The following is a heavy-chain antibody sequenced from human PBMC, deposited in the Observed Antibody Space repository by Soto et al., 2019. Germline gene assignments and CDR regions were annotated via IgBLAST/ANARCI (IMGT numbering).Heavy chain of an antibody. CDR3: AHSPAPRVYFQH. V-gene: IGHV2-5*02. J-gene: IGHJ1*01. CDR2: IYWDDGK. D-gene: IGHD3-10*01. Sequence: SGPTLGNPTQTLTLTCVFSGFSLNTGGVTVGWIRQPPGKALERVALIYWDDGKPYSPSLKSRLTITKETSRNQVVLTMTNVDPEDTATYFCAHSPAPRVYFQHWGEGTLVTVSS. CDR1: GFSLNTGGVT.